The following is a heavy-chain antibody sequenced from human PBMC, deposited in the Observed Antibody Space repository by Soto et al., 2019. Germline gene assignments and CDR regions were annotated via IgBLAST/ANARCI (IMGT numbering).Heavy chain of an antibody. CDR2: FDPEDGET. J-gene: IGHJ6*03. CDR3: ATSPYYYDSGNSYMDV. CDR1: GYTLTEVS. D-gene: IGHD3-10*01. Sequence: GASVKLSCKVSGYTLTEVSMHWVRQTPGKGLEWMGGFDPEDGETIYAQKFQGRVTMTEDTSTDTAYMELSSLRSEDAAVYYCATSPYYYDSGNSYMDVWGKGTTVTVSS. V-gene: IGHV1-24*01.